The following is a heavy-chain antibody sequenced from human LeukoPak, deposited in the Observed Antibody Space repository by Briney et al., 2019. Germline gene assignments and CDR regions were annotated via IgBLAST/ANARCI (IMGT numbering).Heavy chain of an antibody. Sequence: GGSLRLSCVASGFTFSVYWMSWVRQAPGKGLEWVANIKEDGSEKYYVDSVKGRFTISRDDAKNSLYLQMSSLRAEDTAVYYCARGGSWFAPWGQGTLVTVSS. CDR3: ARGGSWFAP. CDR2: IKEDGSEK. D-gene: IGHD3-10*01. CDR1: GFTFSVYW. J-gene: IGHJ5*02. V-gene: IGHV3-7*01.